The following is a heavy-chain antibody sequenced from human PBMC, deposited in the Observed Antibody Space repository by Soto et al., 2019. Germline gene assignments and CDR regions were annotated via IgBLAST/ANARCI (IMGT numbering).Heavy chain of an antibody. V-gene: IGHV3-7*01. J-gene: IGHJ4*02. CDR1: GFTFSIYW. CDR2: IKQDGSEK. D-gene: IGHD6-19*01. CDR3: ARESSSGWPYYSDY. Sequence: EVQLVESGGGLVQPGGSLRLSCAASGFTFSIYWMSWVRQAPGKGLEWVANIKQDGSEKYFVDSVKGRFTISRDNANNSLYLQMNSLRAEDTAVYYCARESSSGWPYYSDYWGQGTLVTVSS.